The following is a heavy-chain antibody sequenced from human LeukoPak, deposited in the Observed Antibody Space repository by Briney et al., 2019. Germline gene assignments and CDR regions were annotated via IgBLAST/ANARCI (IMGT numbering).Heavy chain of an antibody. V-gene: IGHV3-30*02. CDR1: GFTFSSYG. CDR2: IRYDGSNK. Sequence: GGSLRLSCAASGFTFSSYGMHWVRQAPGEGLEWVAFIRYDGSNKYYADSVKGRFTISRDNSKNTLYLQMNSLRAEDTAVYYCAKDSGGYSYGLAFDYWGQGTLVTVSS. J-gene: IGHJ4*02. D-gene: IGHD5-18*01. CDR3: AKDSGGYSYGLAFDY.